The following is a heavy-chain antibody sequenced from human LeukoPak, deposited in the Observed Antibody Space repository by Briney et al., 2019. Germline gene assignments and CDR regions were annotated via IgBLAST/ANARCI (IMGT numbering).Heavy chain of an antibody. D-gene: IGHD3-16*01. V-gene: IGHV3-74*01. CDR1: GFTFSSYG. J-gene: IGHJ3*02. CDR2: INTDGSST. CDR3: ARPWGSAGRGAYASDI. Sequence: GGSLRLSCAASGFTFSSYGMHWVRHAPGKGLVWVSRINTDGSSTYYADSVKGRFTISRDNAKNTLYLQMNSLRAADTAVFYSARPWGSAGRGAYASDIWGQGTMVTASS.